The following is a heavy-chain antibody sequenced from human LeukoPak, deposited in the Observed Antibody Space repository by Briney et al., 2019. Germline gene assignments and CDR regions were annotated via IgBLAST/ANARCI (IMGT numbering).Heavy chain of an antibody. CDR2: IYPGDSDT. V-gene: IGHV5-51*01. Sequence: GESLKISCKGSGYNFATYWIGWVRQMPGRGLEWMGIIYPGDSDTRYSPSFQGQVTISADKSISTAYLQWSSLKASDTAMYYCARGLAVAGYYYYGMDVWGQGTTVTVSS. CDR3: ARGLAVAGYYYYGMDV. D-gene: IGHD6-19*01. J-gene: IGHJ6*02. CDR1: GYNFATYW.